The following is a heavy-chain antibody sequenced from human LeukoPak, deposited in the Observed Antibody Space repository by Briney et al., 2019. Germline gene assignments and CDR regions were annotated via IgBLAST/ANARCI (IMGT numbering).Heavy chain of an antibody. CDR1: GGSFSGDY. V-gene: IGHV4-34*01. J-gene: IGHJ2*01. Sequence: SETLSLTCADYGGSFSGDYWSWIRQPPGKGLEWIGEINHSGSTNYNPSLKSRVTISVDTSKNQFSLKLSSVTAADTAVYYCARSIAVAGPRYFDLWGRGTLVTVSS. D-gene: IGHD6-19*01. CDR3: ARSIAVAGPRYFDL. CDR2: INHSGST.